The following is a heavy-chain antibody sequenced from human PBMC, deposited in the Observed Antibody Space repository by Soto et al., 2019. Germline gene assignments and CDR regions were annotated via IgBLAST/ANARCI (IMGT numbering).Heavy chain of an antibody. CDR3: TRGDGSRGHY. CDR1: GFTFGGYS. V-gene: IGHV3-48*02. J-gene: IGHJ4*02. Sequence: GESLRLSCETSGFTFGGYSMNWARQDPGEGREWLSYIIINGGTIYHADSVRGRFTISRDNAKSSLYLQMNSLRDDDTAVYYCTRGDGSRGHYWGQGTQVTVSS. CDR2: IIINGGTI. D-gene: IGHD1-26*01.